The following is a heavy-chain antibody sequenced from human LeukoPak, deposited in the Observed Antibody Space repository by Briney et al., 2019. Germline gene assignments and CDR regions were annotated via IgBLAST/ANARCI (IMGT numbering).Heavy chain of an antibody. D-gene: IGHD3-10*01. J-gene: IGHJ3*01. CDR1: GFTFSSYS. CDR3: ARVMVRPGSDAFDL. V-gene: IGHV3-21*04. CDR2: ISSSSSYI. Sequence: GGSLRLSCAASGFTFSSYSMNWVRQAPGKGLEWVSSISSSSSYIYYADSVKGRFTISRDNSKNTLYLQMNSLRAEDTAVYYCARVMVRPGSDAFDLWGQGTMVTVSS.